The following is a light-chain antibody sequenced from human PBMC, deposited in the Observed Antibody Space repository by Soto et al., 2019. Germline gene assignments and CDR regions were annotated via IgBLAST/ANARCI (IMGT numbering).Light chain of an antibody. CDR3: QKYNSAPRT. CDR1: QGISNY. J-gene: IGKJ1*01. CDR2: AAS. V-gene: IGKV1-27*01. Sequence: DIQMTQYPSSLSASVGDRVNITCRASQGISNYLAWYQQKPGKVPKLLIYAASTLQSGVPSRFSGSGSGTDFTLTISSLQPEDVATYYCQKYNSAPRTFGQGTKVEIK.